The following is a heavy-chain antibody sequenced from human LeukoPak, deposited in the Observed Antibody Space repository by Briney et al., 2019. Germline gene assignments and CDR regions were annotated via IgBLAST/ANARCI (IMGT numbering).Heavy chain of an antibody. CDR2: MSPNSGNT. J-gene: IGHJ4*02. CDR1: GYTFTSYD. Sequence: ASVKVSCKASGYTFTSYDINWVRQATGQGPEWMGWMSPNSGNTGYAQKFQGRVTMTRNTSISTAYMELSSLRSEDTAVYYCARSLGYCSGGSCFEYYFDFWGQGTLVTVSS. V-gene: IGHV1-8*01. D-gene: IGHD2-15*01. CDR3: ARSLGYCSGGSCFEYYFDF.